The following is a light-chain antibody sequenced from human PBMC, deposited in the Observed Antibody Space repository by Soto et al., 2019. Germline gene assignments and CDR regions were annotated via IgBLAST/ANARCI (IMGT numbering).Light chain of an antibody. J-gene: IGLJ3*02. Sequence: QSVLTQPPSASGTPGQRVTISCSGSSSNIGSNTVNWYQELPGTAPKLLIYSNNQRPSGVPDGFSGSKSGTSASLAISGLQSEDEADYYCAAWDDSLKQVFGGGTKLTVL. V-gene: IGLV1-44*01. CDR1: SSNIGSNT. CDR3: AAWDDSLKQV. CDR2: SNN.